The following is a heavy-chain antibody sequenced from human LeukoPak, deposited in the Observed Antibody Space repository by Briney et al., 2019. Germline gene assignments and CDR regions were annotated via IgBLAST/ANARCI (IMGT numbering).Heavy chain of an antibody. CDR3: ARVVVVPAAIGPHYYYHYYMDV. J-gene: IGHJ6*03. V-gene: IGHV3-48*03. D-gene: IGHD2-2*01. CDR1: GFTFSSYE. Sequence: GGSLRLSCAASGFTFSSYEMNWVRQAPGKGLEWVSYISSSGSTIYYADSVKGRFTISRDNAKNSLYLQMNSLRAEDTAVYYCARVVVVPAAIGPHYYYHYYMDVWGKGTTVTVSS. CDR2: ISSSGSTI.